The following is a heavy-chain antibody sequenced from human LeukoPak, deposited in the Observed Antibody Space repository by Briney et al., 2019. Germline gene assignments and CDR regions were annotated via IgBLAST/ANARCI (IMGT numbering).Heavy chain of an antibody. CDR2: ISGSGGST. D-gene: IGHD2-2*01. Sequence: GGSLRLSCAASGFTFSSYAMSWVRQAPGKELEWVSAISGSGGSTYYADSVKGRFTISRDNSKNTLYLQMNSLRAEDTAVYYCAKDRGGASSYYYFDYWGQGTLVTVSS. CDR1: GFTFSSYA. CDR3: AKDRGGASSYYYFDY. V-gene: IGHV3-23*01. J-gene: IGHJ4*02.